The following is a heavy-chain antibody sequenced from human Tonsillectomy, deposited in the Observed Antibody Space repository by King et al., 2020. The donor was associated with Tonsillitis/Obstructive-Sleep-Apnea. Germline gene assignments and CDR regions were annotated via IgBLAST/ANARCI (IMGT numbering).Heavy chain of an antibody. J-gene: IGHJ4*02. V-gene: IGHV1-46*01. CDR1: GYTFTRYY. CDR2: INPSSGVP. Sequence: VQLVESGAEVKTPGASVKVSCKASGYTFTRYYIHWVRQARGQGLEWMGIINPSSGVPTYAQKFQGRVTMRRDTSASKVYLERSSLRSEETAVYYCARDDVVGRYIDSWGQGTLVTVSS. CDR3: ARDDVVGRYIDS. D-gene: IGHD2-2*02.